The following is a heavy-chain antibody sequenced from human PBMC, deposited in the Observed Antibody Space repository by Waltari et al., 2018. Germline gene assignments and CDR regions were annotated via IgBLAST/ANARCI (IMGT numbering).Heavy chain of an antibody. CDR1: GLPFRDYW. D-gene: IGHD2-21*01. CDR2: VDSAGAGS. J-gene: IGHJ4*02. V-gene: IGHV3-74*01. Sequence: EVQLVESGGGLVQPGGSLRLSCAASGLPFRDYWMHWVRKVPGKGLLWVLQVDSAGAGSSYADSVKGRFTISRDNARNILYLQMNSLTVEDTAVYYCARDTPGDGIDYWGQGTLVTVSP. CDR3: ARDTPGDGIDY.